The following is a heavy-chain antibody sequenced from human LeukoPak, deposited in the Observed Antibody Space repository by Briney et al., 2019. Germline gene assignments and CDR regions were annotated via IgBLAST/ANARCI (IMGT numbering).Heavy chain of an antibody. CDR2: ISYDGSNK. D-gene: IGHD6-6*01. CDR1: GFTFSDYY. J-gene: IGHJ4*02. Sequence: GGSLRLSCAASGFTFSDYYMSWVRQAPGKGLEWVAVISYDGSNKYYADSVKGRFTISRDNSKNTLYLQMNSLRAEDTAVYYCARPYSSSSGYWGQGTLVTVSS. V-gene: IGHV3-30*01. CDR3: ARPYSSSSGY.